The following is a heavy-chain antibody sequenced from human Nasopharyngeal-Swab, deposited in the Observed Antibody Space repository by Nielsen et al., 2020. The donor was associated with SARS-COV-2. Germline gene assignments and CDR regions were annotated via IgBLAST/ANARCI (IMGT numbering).Heavy chain of an antibody. D-gene: IGHD3-22*01. J-gene: IGHJ4*02. CDR2: ITGSGGST. CDR1: GFTFSSYA. CDR3: ARVGITRLVVVKYYFDS. V-gene: IGHV3-23*01. Sequence: GASLKISCAASGFTFSSYAMSWVRQAPGKGLEWVPAITGSGGSTYYADSVKGRFTISRDNSKNTLYLQMNSLRADDTAVYYCARVGITRLVVVKYYFDSWGQGTLVTVSS.